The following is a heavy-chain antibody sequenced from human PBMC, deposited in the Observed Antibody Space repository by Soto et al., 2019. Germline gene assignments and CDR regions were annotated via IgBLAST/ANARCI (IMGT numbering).Heavy chain of an antibody. CDR1: GFTFSSYS. V-gene: IGHV3-48*01. D-gene: IGHD1-26*01. CDR2: ISSSSSTI. CDR3: ARERVVGAYRFDY. J-gene: IGHJ4*02. Sequence: EVQLVESGGGLVQPGGSLRLSCAASGFTFSSYSMNWVRQAPGKGLEWVSYISSSSSTIYYADSVKGRFTISRDNAKTSLYLQRNSMRAEDTAVYYCARERVVGAYRFDYWGQGTLVTVSS.